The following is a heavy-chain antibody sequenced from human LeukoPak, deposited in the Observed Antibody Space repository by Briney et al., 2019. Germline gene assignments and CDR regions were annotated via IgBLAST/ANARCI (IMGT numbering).Heavy chain of an antibody. CDR2: IKQDGSDK. CDR3: ARDLGQYYDTSDNWFDP. Sequence: GGSLRLSCAASGFTFSNYWMSWVRQAPGKGLEWVANIKQDGSDKNYVDSVKGRFTISRDNAKNSVFLQMNSLRAEDTAVYYCARDLGQYYDTSDNWFDPWGQGTLVTVSP. J-gene: IGHJ5*02. D-gene: IGHD3-22*01. CDR1: GFTFSNYW. V-gene: IGHV3-7*01.